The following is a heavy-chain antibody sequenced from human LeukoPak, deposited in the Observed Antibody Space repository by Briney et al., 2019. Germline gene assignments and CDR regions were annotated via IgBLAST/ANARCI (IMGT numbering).Heavy chain of an antibody. CDR3: ARSSGYGYYFDY. CDR1: GFTFSSDA. V-gene: IGHV3-64*01. J-gene: IGHJ4*02. Sequence: QSGGSLRLSCAASGFTFSSDAMHWVRQAPGKGLEYLSAISSNGGTTHYGNSVKGRFTISRDNSKNTLYLQMGSLRAEDMAVYFCARSSGYGYYFDYWGQGTLVTVSS. D-gene: IGHD3-22*01. CDR2: ISSNGGTT.